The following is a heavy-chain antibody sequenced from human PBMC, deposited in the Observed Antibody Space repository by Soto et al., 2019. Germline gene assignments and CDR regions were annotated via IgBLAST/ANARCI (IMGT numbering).Heavy chain of an antibody. V-gene: IGHV1-69*12. D-gene: IGHD2-2*01. J-gene: IGHJ5*02. CDR2: IIPIFGTA. CDR3: ARGVTPGGTSKAGRIPWFGP. CDR1: GGTFSSYA. Sequence: QVQLVQSGAEVKKPGSSVKVSCKASGGTFSSYAISWVRQAPGQGLEWMGGIIPIFGTANYAQKFQGRVTIPADESTSTAYMELSSLRSEDTAVYYCARGVTPGGTSKAGRIPWFGPLGQGTLVTVSS.